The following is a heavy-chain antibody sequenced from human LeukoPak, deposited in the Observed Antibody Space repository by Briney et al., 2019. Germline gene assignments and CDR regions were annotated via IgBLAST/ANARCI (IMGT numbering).Heavy chain of an antibody. CDR3: ARHAYYYDSSSYAPDY. D-gene: IGHD3-22*01. V-gene: IGHV5-51*01. J-gene: IGHJ4*02. Sequence: PGESLKISCKGSGYSFTSYWIGWVRQMPGKGLEWMGIIYPGDSDTRYSPSFQGQVTISADKSISTAYLQWSSLKASDTAMYYCARHAYYYDSSSYAPDYWGQGTLVTVSS. CDR2: IYPGDSDT. CDR1: GYSFTSYW.